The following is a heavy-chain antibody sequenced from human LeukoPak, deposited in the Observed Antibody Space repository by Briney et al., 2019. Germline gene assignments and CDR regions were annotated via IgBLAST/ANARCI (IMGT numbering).Heavy chain of an antibody. CDR3: ARGDQAFDY. V-gene: IGHV6-1*01. CDR1: GDSVSSNTAV. J-gene: IGHJ4*02. CDR2: TYYRSKWSN. Sequence: SQTLSLTCAISGDSVSSNTAVWNWIRQSPSRGLEWLGRTYYRSKWSNNYAVSVKSRIIINPDTSENQFSLQLNSMTPEDTAVYYCARGDQAFDYWGQGTLVTVSS. D-gene: IGHD2-2*01.